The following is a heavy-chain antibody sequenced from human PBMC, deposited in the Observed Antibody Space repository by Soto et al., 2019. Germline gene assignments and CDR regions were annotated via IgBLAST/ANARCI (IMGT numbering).Heavy chain of an antibody. J-gene: IGHJ4*02. V-gene: IGHV1-46*01. Sequence: ASVKVSCKASGYTFTSYYMHWVRQAPGQGLEWMGIINPSGGSTSYAQKFQGRVTMTRDTSTSTVYMELGSLRSEDTAVYYCARTVVVAATLLQFDYWGQGTLVTVSS. CDR1: GYTFTSYY. D-gene: IGHD2-15*01. CDR2: INPSGGST. CDR3: ARTVVVAATLLQFDY.